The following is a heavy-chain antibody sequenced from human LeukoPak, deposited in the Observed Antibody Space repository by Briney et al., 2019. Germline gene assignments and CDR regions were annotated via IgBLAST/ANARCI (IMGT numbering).Heavy chain of an antibody. CDR1: GGSISSGDYY. V-gene: IGHV4-30-4*08. CDR2: IYYSGST. J-gene: IGHJ4*02. Sequence: PSETLSLTCTGSGGSISSGDYYWSWIRQPPGKGLEWIGYIYYSGSTYYNPSLKSRVTISVDTSKNQFSLKLSSVTAADTAVYYCASLGDENWGSEIDYWGQGTLVTVSS. D-gene: IGHD7-27*01. CDR3: ASLGDENWGSEIDY.